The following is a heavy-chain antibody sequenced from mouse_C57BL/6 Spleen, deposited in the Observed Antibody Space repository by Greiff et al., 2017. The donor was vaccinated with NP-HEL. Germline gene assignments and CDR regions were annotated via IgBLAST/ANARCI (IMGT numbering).Heavy chain of an antibody. CDR1: GYTFTDYN. Sequence: EVQLQQSGPELVKPGASVKIPCTASGYTFTDYNMDWVKQSHGKSLEWIGDINPNNGGTIYNQKFKGKATLTVDKSSSTAYMELSSLTSEDTAVYYCALFYGSSPAWFAYWGQGTLVTVSA. V-gene: IGHV1-18*01. CDR2: INPNNGGT. CDR3: ALFYGSSPAWFAY. D-gene: IGHD1-1*01. J-gene: IGHJ3*01.